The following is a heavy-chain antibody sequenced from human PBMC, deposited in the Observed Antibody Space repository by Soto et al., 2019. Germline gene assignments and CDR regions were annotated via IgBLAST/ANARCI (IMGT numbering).Heavy chain of an antibody. V-gene: IGHV3-33*01. J-gene: IGHJ4*02. CDR3: AREKTIKKLFDY. Sequence: SLRLSCAASGFTFNSYGMHWVRQAPGKGLEWVAVIWYDGSNKYYADSVKGRFTISRDNSKNTLYLQMNSLRAEDTAVYYCAREKTIKKLFDYWGQGTLVTVSS. CDR2: IWYDGSNK. CDR1: GFTFNSYG. D-gene: IGHD5-12*01.